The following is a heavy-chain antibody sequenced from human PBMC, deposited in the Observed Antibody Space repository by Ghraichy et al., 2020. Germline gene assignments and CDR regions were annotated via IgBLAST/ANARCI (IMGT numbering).Heavy chain of an antibody. Sequence: GGSLRLSCAASGFSFSHYDMNWVRQAPGKGLEWISAISGSGDDTYYADSMKGRFAISRDNAKNSLYLHMNSLRAEDTAVYYCVPWGLNFQYWGQGTLVTVSP. D-gene: IGHD7-27*01. J-gene: IGHJ4*02. CDR1: GFSFSHYD. CDR3: VPWGLNFQY. V-gene: IGHV3-21*01. CDR2: ISGSGDDT.